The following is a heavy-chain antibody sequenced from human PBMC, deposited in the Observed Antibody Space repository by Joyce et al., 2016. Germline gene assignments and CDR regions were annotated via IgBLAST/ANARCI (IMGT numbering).Heavy chain of an antibody. CDR2: INHSGST. D-gene: IGHD4-11*01. CDR3: ARGLSAFDYSNYAGYDY. V-gene: IGHV4-34*01. Sequence: QVQLQQWGAGLLKPSETLSLTCAVYGGSFSGYYWSLIRQPPGKGLEWIGEINHSGSTNYNPSLESRVTISVDTSKNQFSLRLSSVTAADTAVYYCARGLSAFDYSNYAGYDYWGQGTLVTVSS. J-gene: IGHJ4*02. CDR1: GGSFSGYY.